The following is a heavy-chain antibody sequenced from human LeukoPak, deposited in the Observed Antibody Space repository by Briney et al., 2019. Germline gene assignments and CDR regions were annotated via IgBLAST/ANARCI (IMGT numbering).Heavy chain of an antibody. CDR2: IYYTGST. J-gene: IGHJ4*02. D-gene: IGHD2-2*01. CDR1: GGSISSYY. V-gene: IGHV4-59*01. CDR3: ARELCSTTTCYFDY. Sequence: SETLSLTCSVSGGSISSYYWSWIRQPPGKGLEWIGYIYYTGSTNYNPSLKSRITISVDTSKNQFSLKLISVTAADTAVYYCARELCSTTTCYFDYWGQGTLVTVSS.